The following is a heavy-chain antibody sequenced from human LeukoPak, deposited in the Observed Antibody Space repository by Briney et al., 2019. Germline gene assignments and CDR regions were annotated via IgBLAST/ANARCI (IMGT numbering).Heavy chain of an antibody. CDR2: IYTGDSDT. Sequence: GESLKISCKGSGYSFTSYWIGWVRQMPGKGLEWMGIIYTGDSDTRYSPSFQGQVTISAEKSISIASLQRISLKASDTALYYCASRKKGMATAGFDYWGQGTLVTVSS. CDR1: GYSFTSYW. J-gene: IGHJ4*02. CDR3: ASRKKGMATAGFDY. V-gene: IGHV5-51*01. D-gene: IGHD5-24*01.